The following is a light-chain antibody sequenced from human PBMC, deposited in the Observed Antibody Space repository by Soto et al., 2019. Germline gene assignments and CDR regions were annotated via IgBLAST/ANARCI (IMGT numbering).Light chain of an antibody. CDR3: QQYNNWRT. CDR1: QSVSSN. J-gene: IGKJ2*02. Sequence: EIVMTQSPATLSVSPGERATLSCRASQSVSSNLGWYQQKPGQAPRLLIYGASVSATGIPARFSGSGSGTEFTLTISSLQSEDSAIYYCQQYNNWRTFGQGTKLEIK. V-gene: IGKV3-15*01. CDR2: GAS.